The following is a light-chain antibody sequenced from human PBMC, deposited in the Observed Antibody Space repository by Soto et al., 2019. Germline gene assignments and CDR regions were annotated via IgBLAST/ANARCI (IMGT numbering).Light chain of an antibody. CDR3: QQFIDGWT. Sequence: IQMTQSPSSLSASVGDRVTITCRASHGIRNDLGWYQQKPGKAPNLLIYDASSLESGVPSRFRGSGSETEFTLTISGLQPDDFATYYCQQFIDGWTFGQGTKVDIK. J-gene: IGKJ1*01. V-gene: IGKV1D-13*01. CDR2: DAS. CDR1: HGIRND.